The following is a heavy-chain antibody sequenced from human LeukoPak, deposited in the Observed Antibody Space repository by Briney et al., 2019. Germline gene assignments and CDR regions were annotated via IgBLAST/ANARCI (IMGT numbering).Heavy chain of an antibody. D-gene: IGHD3-10*01. CDR3: AKGVRGGLGYFDY. CDR2: IGGSGGST. J-gene: IGHJ4*02. V-gene: IGHV3-23*01. CDR1: GFTFSSYA. Sequence: GGSLRLSCAASGFTFSSYAMSWVRQAPGKGLEWVSAIGGSGGSTYYADSVKGRFTISRDNSKNTLYLQMNSLRAEDTAVYYCAKGVRGGLGYFDYWGQGTLVTVSS.